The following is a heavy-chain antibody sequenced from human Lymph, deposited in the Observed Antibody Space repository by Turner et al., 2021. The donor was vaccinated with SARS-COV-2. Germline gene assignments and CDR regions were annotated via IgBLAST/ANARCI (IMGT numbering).Heavy chain of an antibody. Sequence: QVQLVQSGAEVKKPGASVKVYCKASGYTFTGYYIHWVRQAPGQGLEWMGWITPNRGGTNYAQRFQGRVTMTRDTSLSTAYMQLSRLRSDDTAVYYCARSRDLQSMVRGVDPFDYWGQGTLVTVSS. CDR3: ARSRDLQSMVRGVDPFDY. V-gene: IGHV1-2*02. J-gene: IGHJ4*02. CDR2: ITPNRGGT. CDR1: GYTFTGYY. D-gene: IGHD3-10*01.